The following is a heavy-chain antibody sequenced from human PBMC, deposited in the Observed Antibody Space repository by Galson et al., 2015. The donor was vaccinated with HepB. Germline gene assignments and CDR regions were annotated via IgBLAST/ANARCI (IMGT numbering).Heavy chain of an antibody. J-gene: IGHJ6*02. V-gene: IGHV1-46*04. Sequence: SVKVSCKASGYTFTSYYMHWVRQAPGQGLEWMGIINPSGGSTSYAQKLQGRVTMTRGTSTSTVYMELSSLRSEDTAVYYCAREAVAATLGYYYYGMDVWGQGTTVTVSS. D-gene: IGHD2-15*01. CDR3: AREAVAATLGYYYYGMDV. CDR1: GYTFTSYY. CDR2: INPSGGST.